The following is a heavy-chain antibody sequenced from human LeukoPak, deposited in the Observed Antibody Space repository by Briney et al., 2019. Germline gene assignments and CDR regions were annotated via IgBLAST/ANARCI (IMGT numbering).Heavy chain of an antibody. CDR3: ARDKYYYDSSGYYYFDY. Sequence: SETLSLTCTVSGGSISSGNYYWSWIRQPAGKGLEWIGRIYTRGSTKYTPSLKSRVTMSVDTSKNQFSLKLSSVTAADTAVYYCARDKYYYDSSGYYYFDYWGQGTLVTVSS. V-gene: IGHV4-61*02. J-gene: IGHJ4*02. CDR2: IYTRGST. CDR1: GGSISSGNYY. D-gene: IGHD3-22*01.